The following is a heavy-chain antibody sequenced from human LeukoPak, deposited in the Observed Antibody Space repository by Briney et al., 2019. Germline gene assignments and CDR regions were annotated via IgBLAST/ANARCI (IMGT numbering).Heavy chain of an antibody. J-gene: IGHJ4*02. CDR3: AKVLYYYDSSGYYPSD. Sequence: PGGSLRLSCAASGFTFSSYSMHWVRQAPGKGLEWVAVISYDGSNKYYADSVKGRFTISRDNSKNTLYLQMNSLRAEDTAVYYCAKVLYYYDSSGYYPSDWGQGTLVTVSS. V-gene: IGHV3-30*18. CDR2: ISYDGSNK. D-gene: IGHD3-22*01. CDR1: GFTFSSYS.